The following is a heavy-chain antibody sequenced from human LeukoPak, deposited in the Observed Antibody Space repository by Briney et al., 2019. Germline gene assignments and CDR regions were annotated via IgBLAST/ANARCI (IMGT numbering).Heavy chain of an antibody. CDR1: GFSFSTNG. D-gene: IGHD1-26*01. CDR2: IGSSGTAE. Sequence: GGSLRLSCAASGFSFSTNGMNWVRQAPGKGLEWVSYIGSSGTAEFYADSVKGRFTISRDNSKNTLYLQVNSLRAEDTAVYYCAKGGKWDVTPFDYWGQGTLVTVSS. V-gene: IGHV3-23*01. J-gene: IGHJ4*02. CDR3: AKGGKWDVTPFDY.